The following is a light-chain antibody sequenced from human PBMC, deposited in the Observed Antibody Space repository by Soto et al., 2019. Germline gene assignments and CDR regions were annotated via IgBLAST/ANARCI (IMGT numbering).Light chain of an antibody. CDR1: RSNIGSNS. CDR2: IND. Sequence: QSVLTQPPSVSGTPGQRVIISCSGSRSNIGSNSVYWYQQLPGTAPKLLIYINDQRPSGVPDRFSGSTSGTSVSLAISGLQSEDEADYYCASWDDRLKGYVFGTGPKVTVL. V-gene: IGLV1-44*01. J-gene: IGLJ1*01. CDR3: ASWDDRLKGYV.